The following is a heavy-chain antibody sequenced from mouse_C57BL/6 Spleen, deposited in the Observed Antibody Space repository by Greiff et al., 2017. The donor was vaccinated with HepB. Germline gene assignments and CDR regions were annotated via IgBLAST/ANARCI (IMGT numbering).Heavy chain of an antibody. V-gene: IGHV3-6*01. J-gene: IGHJ1*03. CDR3: ARRALFYYGSSYEYFDV. CDR1: GYSITSGYY. D-gene: IGHD1-1*01. Sequence: EVQRVESGPGLVKPSQSLSLTCSVTGYSITSGYYWNWIRQFPGNKLEWMGYISYDGSNNYNPSLKNRISITRDTSKNQFFLKLNSVTTEDTATYYCARRALFYYGSSYEYFDVWGTGTTVTVSS. CDR2: ISYDGSN.